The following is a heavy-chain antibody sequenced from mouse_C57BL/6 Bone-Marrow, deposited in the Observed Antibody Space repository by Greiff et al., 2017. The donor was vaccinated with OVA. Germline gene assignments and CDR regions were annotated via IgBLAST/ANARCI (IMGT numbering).Heavy chain of an antibody. J-gene: IGHJ4*01. V-gene: IGHV5-6*02. Sequence: EVKLVESGGDLVKPGGSLKLSCAASGFTFTSYGMSWVRQTPDKRLEWVATISSGGSYTYYPDSVKGRFTISRDNATNTLYLQMRSLKSEDADMYYCARITTVVAPYAMDYWGQGTSVTVSS. D-gene: IGHD1-1*01. CDR2: ISSGGSYT. CDR3: ARITTVVAPYAMDY. CDR1: GFTFTSYG.